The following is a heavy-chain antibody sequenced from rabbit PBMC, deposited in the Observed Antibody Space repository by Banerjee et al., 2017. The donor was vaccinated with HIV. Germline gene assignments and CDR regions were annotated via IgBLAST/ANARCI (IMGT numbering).Heavy chain of an antibody. D-gene: IGHD8-1*01. J-gene: IGHJ4*01. CDR1: GFSLSSNY. CDR2: IYNGDGST. V-gene: IGHV1S47*01. Sequence: QEQLEESGGGLFQPGGSLTLTCTASGFSLSSNYWICWVRQAPGKGPEWIACIYNGDGSTYYASWAKGRFTITRSTSLNTVTLQLNSLTAADTATYFCVRSYDGWSYERYYFKLWGPGTLVTVS. CDR3: VRSYDGWSYERYYFKL.